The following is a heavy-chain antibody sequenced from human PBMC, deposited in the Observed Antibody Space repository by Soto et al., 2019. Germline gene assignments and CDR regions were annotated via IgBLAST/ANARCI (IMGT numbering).Heavy chain of an antibody. CDR2: IYSSGST. Sequence: EVQLVESGGGLIQPGGSLRLSCAASGFTVSSNDMSWVRQALGKGLEWVSGIYSSGSTSYVDSVKGRFTISRDNSKNTLYLQMNSLRVEDTAVYYCASRPPFDYWGQGTLVTVSS. CDR1: GFTVSSND. V-gene: IGHV3-53*01. CDR3: ASRPPFDY. J-gene: IGHJ4*02.